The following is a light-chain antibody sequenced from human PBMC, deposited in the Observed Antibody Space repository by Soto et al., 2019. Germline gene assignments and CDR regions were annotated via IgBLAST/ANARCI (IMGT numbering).Light chain of an antibody. CDR1: SSDVGGYNY. V-gene: IGLV2-14*01. J-gene: IGLJ3*02. CDR2: DVS. CDR3: SSYTRSRTRV. Sequence: QSVLTQPASVSGSPGQSITISCTGTSSDVGGYNYVSWYQQHPGKAHKLMIYDVSNRPSGVSNRFSGSKSGNTASLTISGLQAEDEADSYCSSYTRSRTRVFGGGAKLTV.